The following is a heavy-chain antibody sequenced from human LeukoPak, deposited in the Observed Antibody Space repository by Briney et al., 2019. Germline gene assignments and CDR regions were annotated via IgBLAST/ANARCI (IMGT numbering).Heavy chain of an antibody. Sequence: PGGTLRLSCAASGFTFTSYAMSWVRQAPGKGLEWVSAISGSGSSTYYADSVKGRFTISRDNSKNTLFLQMNSLRAEDTAVYYCAKGGSYDSSGYYYFSDFWGQGTLVTVSS. CDR3: AKGGSYDSSGYYYFSDF. D-gene: IGHD3-22*01. CDR1: GFTFTSYA. V-gene: IGHV3-23*01. CDR2: ISGSGSST. J-gene: IGHJ4*02.